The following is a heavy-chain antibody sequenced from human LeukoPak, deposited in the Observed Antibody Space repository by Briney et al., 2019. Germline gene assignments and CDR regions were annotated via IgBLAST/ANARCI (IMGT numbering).Heavy chain of an antibody. D-gene: IGHD6-19*01. Sequence: GGSLRLSCAASGFTFSGSAMHWVRQASGTGLEWVGRIRSKANSYATAYAASVKGRFAISRDDSKNTAYLQMNSLKTEDTAVYYCTLSSGWYGGDYWGQGTLVTVSS. V-gene: IGHV3-73*01. CDR1: GFTFSGSA. J-gene: IGHJ4*02. CDR2: IRSKANSYAT. CDR3: TLSSGWYGGDY.